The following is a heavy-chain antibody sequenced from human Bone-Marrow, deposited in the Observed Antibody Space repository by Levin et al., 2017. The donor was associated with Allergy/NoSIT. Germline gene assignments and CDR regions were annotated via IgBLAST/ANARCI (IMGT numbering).Heavy chain of an antibody. Sequence: GESLKISCAASGFTFSSYDMHWVRQATGKGLEWVSAIGTAGDTYYPGSVKGRFTISRENAKNSLYLQMNSLRAGDTAVYYCARVKSHQRYWYFDLWGRGTLVTVSS. J-gene: IGHJ2*01. V-gene: IGHV3-13*01. CDR2: IGTAGDT. CDR3: ARVKSHQRYWYFDL. CDR1: GFTFSSYD.